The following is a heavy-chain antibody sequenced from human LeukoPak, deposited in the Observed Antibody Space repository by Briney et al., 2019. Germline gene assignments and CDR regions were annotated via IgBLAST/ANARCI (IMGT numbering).Heavy chain of an antibody. CDR2: ISGDGGST. V-gene: IGHV3-43*02. Sequence: GGSLRLSCAASGFTFDDYAMHWVRQAPGKGLEWVSLISGDGGSTYYADSVKGRFTISRDNSKNSLYLQMNSLRTEDTALYYCEKDIVWVAYYYDSRGPGDAFDIWGQGTMVTVSS. CDR1: GFTFDDYA. CDR3: EKDIVWVAYYYDSRGPGDAFDI. J-gene: IGHJ3*02. D-gene: IGHD3-22*01.